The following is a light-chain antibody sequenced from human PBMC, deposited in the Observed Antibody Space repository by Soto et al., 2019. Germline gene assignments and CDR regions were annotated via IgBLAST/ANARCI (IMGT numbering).Light chain of an antibody. J-gene: IGKJ1*01. Sequence: ELVMTQSPATLSVSPGERATLSCRVSQSVSNNLAWYQQKPGQAPRLLIYGASTRATDIPARFSGSGSGTEFTLTISSLQFEDFAVYYCQQYNTWPLTFGQGTKVEFK. CDR1: QSVSNN. V-gene: IGKV3-15*01. CDR3: QQYNTWPLT. CDR2: GAS.